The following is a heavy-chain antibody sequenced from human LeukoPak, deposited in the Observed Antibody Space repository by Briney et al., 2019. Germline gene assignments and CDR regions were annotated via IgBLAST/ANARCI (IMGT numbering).Heavy chain of an antibody. Sequence: GGSLRLSCAASGFTFSSYGMHWVRQAPGKGLEWVAFIRYDGSNKYYADSVKGRFTISRDNSKNTLYLQMNSLRAEDTAVYYCAKNLRDSSGYCPNTRSDYWGQGTLVTVSS. D-gene: IGHD3-22*01. CDR2: IRYDGSNK. V-gene: IGHV3-30*02. CDR3: AKNLRDSSGYCPNTRSDY. CDR1: GFTFSSYG. J-gene: IGHJ4*02.